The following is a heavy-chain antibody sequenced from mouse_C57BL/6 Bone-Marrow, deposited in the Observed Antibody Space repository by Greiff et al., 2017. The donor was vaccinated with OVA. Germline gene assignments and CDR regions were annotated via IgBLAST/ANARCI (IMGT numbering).Heavy chain of an antibody. CDR2: INPNNGGT. CDR3: ANDGYLFAY. J-gene: IGHJ3*01. CDR1: GYTFTDYY. Sequence: VQLQQSGPELVKPGASVKISCKASGYTFTDYYMNWVKQSHGKSLEWIGAINPNNGGTSYNQKFKGKATLTVDKSSSTAYMELRSLTSEDSAVYYCANDGYLFAYWGQGTLVTVSA. V-gene: IGHV1-26*01. D-gene: IGHD2-3*01.